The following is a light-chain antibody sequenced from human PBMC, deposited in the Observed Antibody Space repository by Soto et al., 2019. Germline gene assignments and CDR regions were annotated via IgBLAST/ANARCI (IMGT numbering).Light chain of an antibody. J-gene: IGKJ2*01. CDR2: GAS. CDR3: QQYCSSPMYT. V-gene: IGKV3-20*01. CDR1: QSVSSSY. Sequence: EIVLTQSPGTLSLSPGERATLSCRASQSVSSSYLAWYQQKPGQAPRLLIHGASTRATGIPDRFSGSGSGTDFTLTISRLEPEDFAVSYCQQYCSSPMYTFGQGTKLEIK.